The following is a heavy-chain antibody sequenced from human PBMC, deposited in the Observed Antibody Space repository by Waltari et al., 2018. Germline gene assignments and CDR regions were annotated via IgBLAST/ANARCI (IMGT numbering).Heavy chain of an antibody. D-gene: IGHD4-17*01. CDR3: ARRARDYGDSYAFDI. CDR1: GGSISRSRYY. CDR2: IYYSGST. J-gene: IGHJ3*02. Sequence: QLQLQESGPGLVKPSETLSLTCTVPGGSISRSRYYWGWSRKPPGKGLVWIGSIYYSGSTYYNPSLKSRVTISVDTSKNQFSLKLSSVTAADTAVYYCARRARDYGDSYAFDIWGQGTMVTVSS. V-gene: IGHV4-39*01.